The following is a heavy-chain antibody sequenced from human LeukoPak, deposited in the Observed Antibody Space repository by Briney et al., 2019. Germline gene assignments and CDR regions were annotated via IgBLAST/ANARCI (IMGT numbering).Heavy chain of an antibody. D-gene: IGHD6-6*01. V-gene: IGHV4-61*02. CDR1: GGLIVSGFY. CDR3: ARVPGVRSSSIVHGFDI. J-gene: IGHJ3*02. Sequence: PSETLSLTCTVSGGLIVSGFYWSWIRQPAGKGLEWIGRIYTSGITNYNPYLKSRVTISADTSKNKFFLKLSSVTAADTAVYYCARVPGVRSSSIVHGFDIWGQGTSVTVSS. CDR2: IYTSGIT.